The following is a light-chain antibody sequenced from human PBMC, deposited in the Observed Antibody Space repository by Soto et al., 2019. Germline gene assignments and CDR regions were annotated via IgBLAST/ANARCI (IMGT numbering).Light chain of an antibody. CDR2: AAS. CDR1: QGISSY. V-gene: IGKV1-8*01. J-gene: IGKJ1*01. CDR3: QQYYSYPPT. Sequence: MTQTPYLLSSSTGDRVTLTCRASQGISSYLAWYQQKPGKAPKLLIYAASTLQSGVPSRFSGSGSGTDFTLTISCLQSEDFATYYCQQYYSYPPTFGQGTKVDNK.